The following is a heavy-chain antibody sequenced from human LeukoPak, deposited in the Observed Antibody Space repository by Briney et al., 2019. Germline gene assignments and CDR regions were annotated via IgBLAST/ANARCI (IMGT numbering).Heavy chain of an antibody. D-gene: IGHD2-2*01. CDR2: MYISGTT. V-gene: IGHV4-61*02. J-gene: IGHJ6*02. Sequence: SETLSLTCTVSGGSISSGSYYWSWIRQPAGKVRGWIGRMYISGTTNYNPTLESRVTISVDTSKNQFSLKVSSVTAADTAVYYCARGEPRYQYAMDVWGQGTTVTVSS. CDR3: ARGEPRYQYAMDV. CDR1: GGSISSGSYY.